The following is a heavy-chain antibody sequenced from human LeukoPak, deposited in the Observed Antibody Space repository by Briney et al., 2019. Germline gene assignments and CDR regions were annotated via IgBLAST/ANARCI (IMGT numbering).Heavy chain of an antibody. D-gene: IGHD4-17*01. V-gene: IGHV1-69*05. Sequence: SVKVSCQASGGTFSSYAISWVRQAPGQGLEWMGGLIPIFGTANYAQKFQGRVTITTDESTSTAYMELSSLRSEDTAVYYCAREGTSYGDYMEDYWGQGALLTVSS. CDR3: AREGTSYGDYMEDY. J-gene: IGHJ4*02. CDR1: GGTFSSYA. CDR2: LIPIFGTA.